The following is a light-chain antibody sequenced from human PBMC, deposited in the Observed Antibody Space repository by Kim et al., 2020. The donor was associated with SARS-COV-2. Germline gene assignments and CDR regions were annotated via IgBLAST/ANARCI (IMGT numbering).Light chain of an antibody. J-gene: IGLJ1*01. Sequence: QSALTQPPSASGSPGQSVTISCTGTGSDVGGYNYVSWYQQHPGKAPKLMIYEVSKRHSGVPDRFSGSKSGNTASLTVSGLQAEDEADYYCSSYAGSNNYVFGTGTKVTVL. V-gene: IGLV2-8*01. CDR1: GSDVGGYNY. CDR3: SSYAGSNNYV. CDR2: EVS.